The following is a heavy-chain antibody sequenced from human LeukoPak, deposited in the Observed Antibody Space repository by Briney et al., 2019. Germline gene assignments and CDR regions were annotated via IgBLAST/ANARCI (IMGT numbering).Heavy chain of an antibody. V-gene: IGHV3-66*01. CDR1: GFTVSSNY. CDR3: ARNYKAMVNGLDY. J-gene: IGHJ4*02. Sequence: GGFLRLSCAASGFTVSSNYMSWVRQAPGKGLEWVSVIYSGGSTYYADSVKGRFTISRDNSKNTLYLQMNSLRAEDTAVYYCARNYKAMVNGLDYWGQGTLVTVSS. CDR2: IYSGGST. D-gene: IGHD5-18*01.